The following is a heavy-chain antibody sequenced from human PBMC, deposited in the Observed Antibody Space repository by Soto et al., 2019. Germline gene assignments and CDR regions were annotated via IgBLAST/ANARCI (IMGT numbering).Heavy chain of an antibody. CDR1: GYTFTSYA. D-gene: IGHD3-9*01. Sequence: ASVKVSCKASGYTFTSYAMHWVRQAPGQRLEWMGWINAGNGNTKYSQKFQGRVTITRDTSASTAYMELSSLRSEDTAVYYCARDLRYAILLPSGMDVWGQGTTVTVSS. V-gene: IGHV1-3*01. CDR2: INAGNGNT. J-gene: IGHJ6*02. CDR3: ARDLRYAILLPSGMDV.